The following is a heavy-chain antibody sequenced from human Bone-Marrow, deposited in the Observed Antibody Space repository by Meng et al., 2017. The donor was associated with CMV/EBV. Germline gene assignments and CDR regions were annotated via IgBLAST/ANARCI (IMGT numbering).Heavy chain of an antibody. CDR2: ISSSSSYI. V-gene: IGHV3-21*01. CDR3: AREMDDGGWLRLREYYFDY. CDR1: GFTFSSYS. D-gene: IGHD5-12*01. Sequence: GESLKISCAASGFTFSSYSMNWVRQAPGKGLEWVSSISSSSSYIYYADSVKGRFTISRDNAKNSLYLQMNSLRAEDTAVYYCAREMDDGGWLRLREYYFDYWGQGTLVTVSS. J-gene: IGHJ4*02.